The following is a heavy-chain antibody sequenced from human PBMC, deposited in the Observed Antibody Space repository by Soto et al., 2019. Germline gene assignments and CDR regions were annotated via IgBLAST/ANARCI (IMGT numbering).Heavy chain of an antibody. V-gene: IGHV3-48*02. CDR3: ARETPSFDS. Sequence: GGSLRLSCAASGFTFSDYPMNWVRQAPGKGLEWVSSIRTISSAIYFADSVRGRFTISRDNARNSPYLQMTSLRDEDTAVYYCARETPSFDSWGQGTLVTVSS. J-gene: IGHJ4*02. CDR1: GFTFSDYP. CDR2: IRTISSAI. D-gene: IGHD2-15*01.